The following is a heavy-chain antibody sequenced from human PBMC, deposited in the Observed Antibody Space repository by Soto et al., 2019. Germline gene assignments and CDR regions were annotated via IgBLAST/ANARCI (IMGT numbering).Heavy chain of an antibody. J-gene: IGHJ5*02. Sequence: QVQLVESGGGVVQPGRSLRLSCAASGFTFSSYAMHWFRQAPGKGLEWVAVISYDGSNKYYADSVKGRFTISRDNSKNTLYLQMNSLRAEDTAVYYCARCERVVAQPTWGQGTLVTVSS. CDR2: ISYDGSNK. CDR1: GFTFSSYA. CDR3: ARCERVVAQPT. V-gene: IGHV3-30-3*01. D-gene: IGHD2-15*01.